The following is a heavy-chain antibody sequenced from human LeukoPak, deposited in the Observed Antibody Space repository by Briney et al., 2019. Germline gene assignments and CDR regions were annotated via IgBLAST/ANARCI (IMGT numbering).Heavy chain of an antibody. D-gene: IGHD3-10*01. J-gene: IGHJ5*02. CDR2: ISWNSGSI. CDR1: GFTFDDYA. V-gene: IGHV3-9*01. Sequence: PGGSLRLSCAASGFTFDDYAMHWVRQAPGKGLEWVSGISWNSGSIGYADSVKGRFTISRDNAKNSLYLQMNGLRAEDTALYYCAKDMIWFGELSGGWFDPWGQGTLVTVSS. CDR3: AKDMIWFGELSGGWFDP.